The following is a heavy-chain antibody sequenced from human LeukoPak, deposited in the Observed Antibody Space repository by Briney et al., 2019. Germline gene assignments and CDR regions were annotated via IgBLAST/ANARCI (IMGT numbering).Heavy chain of an antibody. J-gene: IGHJ4*02. CDR1: SYTFTAQY. CDR2: INPNNGDT. CDR3: ASYPRSIPTPPFDY. V-gene: IGHV1-2*02. Sequence: ASVKVSCKASSYTFTAQYMHWVRQAPGQGLEWMGWINPNNGDTKYAQSFLGRVTMTRDTSTTTAYMELSSLRSDDTAVYFCASYPRSIPTPPFDYWGQGTLVTVSS. D-gene: IGHD2-21*01.